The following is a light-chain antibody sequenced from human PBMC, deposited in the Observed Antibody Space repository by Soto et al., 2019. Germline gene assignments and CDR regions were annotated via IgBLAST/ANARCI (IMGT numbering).Light chain of an antibody. V-gene: IGKV3-15*01. CDR2: GAS. CDR3: QQYXXWXXLT. J-gene: IGKJ4*01. Sequence: EIVMTQSPATLSVSPGERATLSCRASQSVSSDLAWYQQKPGQAPRLLIYGASTRATGIPARFSGSRSGTEFTLTIXXXXXXXXAVYYCQQYXXWXXLTFGG. CDR1: QSVSSD.